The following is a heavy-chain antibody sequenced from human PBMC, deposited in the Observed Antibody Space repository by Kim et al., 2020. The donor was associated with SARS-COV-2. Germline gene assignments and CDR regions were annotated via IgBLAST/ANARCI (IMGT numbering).Heavy chain of an antibody. CDR2: MYYSGST. Sequence: SETLSLTCTVSGGSISSYYWSWIRQPPGKGLEWIGYMYYSGSTNYNPSLKSRVTISVDTSKNQFSLKLSSVTAADTAVFYCARVQLLPNYTYYYMDVWG. J-gene: IGHJ6*03. CDR1: GGSISSYY. V-gene: IGHV4-59*08. CDR3: ARVQLLPNYTYYYMDV. D-gene: IGHD6-13*01.